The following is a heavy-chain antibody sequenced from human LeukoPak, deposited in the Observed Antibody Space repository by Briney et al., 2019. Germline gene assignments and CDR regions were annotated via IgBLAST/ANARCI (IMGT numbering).Heavy chain of an antibody. Sequence: PSETLSLTCAVSGGSINSGTYSWSWIRQHPGKGLEWIGNIYYSGSTYYSPSLKSRVTMSVDTSKNQFSLTLISVTAADTAVYFCARAAPNYYDSSGSLRNPYFDYWGQGTLVTVSS. CDR3: ARAAPNYYDSSGSLRNPYFDY. CDR1: GGSINSGTYS. CDR2: IYYSGST. D-gene: IGHD3-22*01. J-gene: IGHJ4*02. V-gene: IGHV4-31*11.